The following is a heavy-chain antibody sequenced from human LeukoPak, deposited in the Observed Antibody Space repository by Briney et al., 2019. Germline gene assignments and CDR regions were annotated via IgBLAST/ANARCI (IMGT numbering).Heavy chain of an antibody. V-gene: IGHV1-2*02. CDR1: GYTFTGYY. CDR2: INPNSGGT. D-gene: IGHD3-10*01. Sequence: ASVRLSCKASGYTFTGYYMHWVRQAPGQGLEWMGCINPNSGGTNYAEKFQGRVTMTRDTSISTAYMELSRLRSDDTAVYYCARYGSGSPTDDYYYYGMDVWGQGTTVTVSS. CDR3: ARYGSGSPTDDYYYYGMDV. J-gene: IGHJ6*02.